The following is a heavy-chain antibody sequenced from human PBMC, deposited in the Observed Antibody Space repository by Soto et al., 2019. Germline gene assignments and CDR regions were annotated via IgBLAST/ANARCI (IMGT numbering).Heavy chain of an antibody. D-gene: IGHD6-19*01. J-gene: IGHJ4*02. V-gene: IGHV4-38-2*02. CDR3: ARDHPHALDVAGHFDF. Sequence: PSETLSLTCTVSGYSISTGYYWSCVRQSPGKGLEWIGSFYRSGAASYSPTLKSRVTISVDTTKNLFSLHLKSVTAAGEAVYYCARDHPHALDVAGHFDFWGQGTPVTVSS. CDR1: GYSISTGYY. CDR2: FYRSGAA.